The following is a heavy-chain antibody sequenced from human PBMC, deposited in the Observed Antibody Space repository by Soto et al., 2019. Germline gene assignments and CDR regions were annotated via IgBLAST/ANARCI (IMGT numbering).Heavy chain of an antibody. CDR1: GGTFSSYA. V-gene: IGHV1-69*13. CDR2: IIPIFGTA. Sequence: SVKVSCKASGGTFSSYAISWVRQAPGQGLEWMGGIIPIFGTANYAQKFQGRVTITADESTSTAYMELSSLRSEDTAVYYCARGPALYYYDSSGYYLVYWGQGTLVTVAS. D-gene: IGHD3-22*01. J-gene: IGHJ4*02. CDR3: ARGPALYYYDSSGYYLVY.